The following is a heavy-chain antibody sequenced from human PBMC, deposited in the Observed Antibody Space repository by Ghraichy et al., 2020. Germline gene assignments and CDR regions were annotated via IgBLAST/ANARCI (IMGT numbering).Heavy chain of an antibody. CDR2: ITGSGSET. CDR3: SKREHSDRSSFSPLLGN. J-gene: IGHJ1*01. D-gene: IGHD1-26*01. CDR1: GFTFSNYA. Sequence: GGSLRLSCAASGFTFSNYAMNWVRQAPGKGLEWVSGITGSGSETYYADSVKGRLTISRDNSKNTLYLQMNSLSTEDTAVYYCSKREHSDRSSFSPLLGNWCLGTLLAVSS. V-gene: IGHV3-23*01.